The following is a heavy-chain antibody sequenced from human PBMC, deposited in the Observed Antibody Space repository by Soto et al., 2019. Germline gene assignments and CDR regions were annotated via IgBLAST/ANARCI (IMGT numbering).Heavy chain of an antibody. CDR3: ARVMEQLALDY. CDR1: GGSISSYY. D-gene: IGHD6-6*01. V-gene: IGHV4-4*07. Sequence: QVQLQESGPGLVKPSETLSLTCTVSGGSISSYYWSWIRQPAGKGLEWIGRIYTSGSTNYNPSLKSRVTMSVDTSKNQFALELSSGTAADTAVDYCARVMEQLALDYWGQGTLVTVSS. CDR2: IYTSGST. J-gene: IGHJ4*02.